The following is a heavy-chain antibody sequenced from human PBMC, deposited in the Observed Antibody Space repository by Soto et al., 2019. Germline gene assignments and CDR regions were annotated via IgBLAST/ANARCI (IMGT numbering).Heavy chain of an antibody. CDR1: GFTFSSYS. Sequence: EVQLVESGGGLVKPGGSLRLSCAASGFTFSSYSMNWVRQAPGKGLEWVSSISSSSSYIYYADSVKGRFTISRDNAKNSLYLQMNSLRAEDTAVYYCARDIVVVVAATQNYYYYMDVWGKGTTVTVSS. D-gene: IGHD2-15*01. CDR2: ISSSSSYI. V-gene: IGHV3-21*01. J-gene: IGHJ6*03. CDR3: ARDIVVVVAATQNYYYYMDV.